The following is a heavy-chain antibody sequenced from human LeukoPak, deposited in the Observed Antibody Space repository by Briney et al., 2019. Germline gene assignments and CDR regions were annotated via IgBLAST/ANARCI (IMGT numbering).Heavy chain of an antibody. CDR1: GFTFSSYW. CDR2: INSDGSST. V-gene: IGHV3-74*01. CDR3: ARGSNYFDAFDI. Sequence: GGSLRLSCAASGFTFSSYWMHWVRQAPGKGLVWVSRINSDGSSTSYADSVKGRFTISRDNAKNTLYLQMNSLGAEDTAVYYCARGSNYFDAFDIWGQGTMVTVS. J-gene: IGHJ3*02. D-gene: IGHD4-11*01.